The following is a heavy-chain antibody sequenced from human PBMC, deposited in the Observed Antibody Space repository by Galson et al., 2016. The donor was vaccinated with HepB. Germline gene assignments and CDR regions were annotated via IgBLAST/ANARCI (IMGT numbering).Heavy chain of an antibody. V-gene: IGHV2-70*20. CDR3: ARTKYSGSYQSFDY. Sequence: PALVKPTQTLTLTCTFSGFSLGFSGMSVSWVRQPPGKALEWLALIDWADDKYYSTSPKTRLTISKDTSKKQVVLTMTDMDPVDTATYYCARTKYSGSYQSFDYWGQGTLVTVSS. D-gene: IGHD1-26*01. J-gene: IGHJ4*02. CDR1: GFSLGFSGMS. CDR2: IDWADDK.